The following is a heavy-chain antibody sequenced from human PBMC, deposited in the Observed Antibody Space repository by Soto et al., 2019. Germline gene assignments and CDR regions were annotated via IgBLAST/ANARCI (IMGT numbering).Heavy chain of an antibody. Sequence: QVQLVESGGGVVQPGRSLRLSCAASGFTFSSYGTHWVRQAPGKGLEWVALISYDGTNDYYADSVRGRFTISRDNSKYTLYLQMNSLRAEDTAVYYCAKGGAYYGSGSPDYWGQGTLVTVSS. CDR2: ISYDGTND. CDR3: AKGGAYYGSGSPDY. V-gene: IGHV3-30*18. D-gene: IGHD3-10*01. CDR1: GFTFSSYG. J-gene: IGHJ4*02.